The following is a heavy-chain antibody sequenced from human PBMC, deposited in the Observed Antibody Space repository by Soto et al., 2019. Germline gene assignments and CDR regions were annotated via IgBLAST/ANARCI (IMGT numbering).Heavy chain of an antibody. CDR2: IKHDGSEK. V-gene: IGHV3-7*01. CDR1: GFTFSSDW. J-gene: IGHJ4*02. CDR3: ARGVH. D-gene: IGHD6-6*01. Sequence: EVQLVESGGGLVQPGGSLRLSCAASGFTFSSDWMSWVRQAPGRGLEWVANIKHDGSEKYYVDSVMDRFTISRDNAKNSLSLQINSLRAEHTAVYYCARGVHWGQGTLVTVSS.